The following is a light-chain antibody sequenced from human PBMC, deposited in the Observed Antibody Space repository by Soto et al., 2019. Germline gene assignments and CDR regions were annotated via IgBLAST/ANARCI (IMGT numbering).Light chain of an antibody. J-gene: IGKJ2*01. CDR1: QTVSSN. V-gene: IGKV3-20*01. CDR2: GAS. CDR3: QQYGSSYT. Sequence: EIVLTQSTGTLSLSPGERATLSCRASQTVSSNLAWYQHKPGQAPRLLIYGASSRATDIPDRFSGSGSGTDFTLTISRLEPEDFAVYFCQQYGSSYTFGQGTKLEIK.